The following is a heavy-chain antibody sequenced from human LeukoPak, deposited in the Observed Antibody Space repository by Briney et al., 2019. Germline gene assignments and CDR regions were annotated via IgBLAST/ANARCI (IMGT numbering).Heavy chain of an antibody. CDR2: IYYSGST. CDR3: AREWIQLWSGSADADHPIY. D-gene: IGHD5-18*01. CDR1: GGSISSYY. Sequence: PSETLSLTCTVSGGSISSYYWSWIRQPPGKGLEWIGYIYYSGSTNYNPSLKSRVTISVDTSKNQFSLKLSSVTAADTAVYYCAREWIQLWSGSADADHPIYWGQGTLVTVSS. J-gene: IGHJ4*02. V-gene: IGHV4-59*12.